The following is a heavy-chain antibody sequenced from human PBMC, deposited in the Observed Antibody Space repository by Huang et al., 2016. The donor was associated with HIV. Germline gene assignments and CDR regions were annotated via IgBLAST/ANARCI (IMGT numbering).Heavy chain of an antibody. CDR3: AKTRSQVTILRGETDIPFDY. V-gene: IGHV3-30*02. D-gene: IGHD3-10*01. J-gene: IGHJ4*02. Sequence: QVQLVESGGGVVQPGGSLRLSCAASGFTFGNYGMHWVRQAPGKGLDWVSFIRYDGSNKYYADSGKGRFTISRDSSKNTLHLQMNSLRAEDTAVYYCAKTRSQVTILRGETDIPFDYWGQGSLVTVSS. CDR1: GFTFGNYG. CDR2: IRYDGSNK.